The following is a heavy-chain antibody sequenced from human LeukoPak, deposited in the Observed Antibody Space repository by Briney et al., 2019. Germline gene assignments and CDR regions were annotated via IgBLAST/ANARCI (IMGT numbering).Heavy chain of an antibody. J-gene: IGHJ4*02. CDR1: GFAFDDFA. Sequence: GGSLRLFCTTSGFAFDDFAMSWVRQPAGKGLEWVGFIRRRAYGGAAEYAASVKGRFIISRDDSKGIAYLQMNSLKTEDTAVYYCSRNGLVDFDYWGQGIRVVV. V-gene: IGHV3-49*04. CDR2: IRRRAYGGAA. CDR3: SRNGLVDFDY.